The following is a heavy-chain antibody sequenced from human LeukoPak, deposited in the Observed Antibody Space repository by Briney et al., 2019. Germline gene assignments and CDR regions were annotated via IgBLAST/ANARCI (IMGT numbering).Heavy chain of an antibody. CDR1: GFTLGDYD. V-gene: IGHV3-9*01. CDR3: LTSSFDH. CDR2: ISSNSDTI. J-gene: IGHJ4*02. Sequence: SLRLSCSASGFTLGDYDIHWVRPAPGKGPEWVSSISSNSDTIAYAEPVKGRFTVSRDNTINSLYLQMDSLRVEDTALYYCLTSSFDHWGQGTLVTVSS.